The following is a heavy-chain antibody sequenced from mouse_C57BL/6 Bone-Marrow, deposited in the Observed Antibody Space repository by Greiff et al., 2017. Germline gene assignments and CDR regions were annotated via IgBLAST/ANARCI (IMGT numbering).Heavy chain of an antibody. D-gene: IGHD1-1*01. V-gene: IGHV1-85*01. Sequence: QVQLKESGPELVKPGASVKLSCKASGYTFTSYDINWVKQRPGQGLEWIGWIYPRDGSTKYNEKFKGKATLTVDTSSSTAYMELHSLTSEDSAVYFCAVGSSDRYYAMDYWGQGTSVTVSS. CDR2: IYPRDGST. CDR3: AVGSSDRYYAMDY. CDR1: GYTFTSYD. J-gene: IGHJ4*01.